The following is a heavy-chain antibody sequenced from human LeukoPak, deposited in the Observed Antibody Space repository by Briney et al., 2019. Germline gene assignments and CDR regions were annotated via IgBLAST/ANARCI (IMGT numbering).Heavy chain of an antibody. Sequence: SETLSLTCTVSGGSISSSSYYWGWIRQPPGKGLEWIGSIYYSGSTYYNPSLKSRVTISVDTSKNQFSLKLSSVTAADTAVYYCARQGDFWSGYYTEGWFDPWGQGTLVTVSS. CDR1: GGSISSSSYY. V-gene: IGHV4-39*01. CDR3: ARQGDFWSGYYTEGWFDP. D-gene: IGHD3-3*01. J-gene: IGHJ5*02. CDR2: IYYSGST.